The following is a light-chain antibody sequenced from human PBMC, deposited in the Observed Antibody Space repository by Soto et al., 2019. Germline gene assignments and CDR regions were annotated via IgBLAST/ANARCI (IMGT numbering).Light chain of an antibody. CDR3: CSYAGSNTFV. J-gene: IGLJ1*01. CDR1: SSDIGGYNY. Sequence: SALTQPPSASGSPGQSVTISCTGTSSDIGGYNYVSWYQQHPGKAPKLIIYEVSERPSGVPDRFSGSKSGNTASLTVSGLQAEDEADYYCCSYAGSNTFVFGTGTKLTVL. CDR2: EVS. V-gene: IGLV2-8*01.